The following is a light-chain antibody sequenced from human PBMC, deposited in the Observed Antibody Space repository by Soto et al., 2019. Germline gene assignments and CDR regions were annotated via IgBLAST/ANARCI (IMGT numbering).Light chain of an antibody. Sequence: EIVLTQSPVSLSVSPLARGSLXGRPSQSVSSNLAWYQQKPGQAPRLLIYCASTRATGIPARLSASGSGTEFTLTISSLQSEDFAVYYCLHYNDWPRWTFGQGTKVDIK. CDR3: LHYNDWPRWT. J-gene: IGKJ1*01. V-gene: IGKV3-15*01. CDR2: CAS. CDR1: QSVSSN.